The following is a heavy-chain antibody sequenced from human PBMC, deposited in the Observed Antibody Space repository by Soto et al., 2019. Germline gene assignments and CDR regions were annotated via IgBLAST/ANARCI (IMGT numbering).Heavy chain of an antibody. CDR2: INHSGST. Sequence: SETLSLTCAVYGGSFSGYYWSWIRQPPGKGLEWIGEINHSGSTNYNPSLKSRVTISVDTSKNQFSLKLSSVTAADTAVYYCATRMPTNSWGQGTMVTVPQ. CDR1: GGSFSGYY. V-gene: IGHV4-34*01. J-gene: IGHJ4*02. D-gene: IGHD1-1*01. CDR3: ATRMPTNS.